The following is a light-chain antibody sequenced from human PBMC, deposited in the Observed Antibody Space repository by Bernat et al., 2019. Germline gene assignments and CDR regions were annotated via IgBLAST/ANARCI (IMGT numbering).Light chain of an antibody. Sequence: QSALTQPASVSGSPGQSITFSCTGTSSDVGGYNYVSWYQQHPGRAPKLMIYDVRDRPSGISNRFSGSKSGNTASLTISGLLGEDEADYYCSSYTSSSTLVFGGGTRLTVL. J-gene: IGLJ3*02. V-gene: IGLV2-14*03. CDR3: SSYTSSSTLV. CDR1: SSDVGGYNY. CDR2: DVR.